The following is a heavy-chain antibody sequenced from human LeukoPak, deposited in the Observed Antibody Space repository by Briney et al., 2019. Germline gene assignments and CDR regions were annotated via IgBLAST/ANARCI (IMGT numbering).Heavy chain of an antibody. CDR3: ARDHCSSTSCYFVSDY. J-gene: IGHJ4*02. CDR2: ISSSSSTI. Sequence: GGSLRLSCVASGFTFSSYSMNWVRQAPGKGREWVSYISSSSSTIYYADSVKGRFTISRDNAKNSLYLQMNSLRAEDTAVYYCARDHCSSTSCYFVSDYWGQGTLVTVST. CDR1: GFTFSSYS. D-gene: IGHD2-2*01. V-gene: IGHV3-48*01.